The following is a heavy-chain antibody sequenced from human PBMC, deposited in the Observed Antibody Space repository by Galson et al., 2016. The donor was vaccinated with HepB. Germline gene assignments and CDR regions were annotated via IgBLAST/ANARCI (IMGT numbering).Heavy chain of an antibody. CDR1: GSIFSGYW. CDR3: ARCRYCSGGGCYRDY. D-gene: IGHD2-15*01. Sequence: SLRLSCAVSGSIFSGYWMSWVRQAPGEGLEWVANINPDGSQKYYVDSVRGRFTISRDNAKNSLFLYMNNVRADDTALYYCARCRYCSGGGCYRDYWGQGTLVTVSS. CDR2: INPDGSQK. V-gene: IGHV3-7*03. J-gene: IGHJ4*02.